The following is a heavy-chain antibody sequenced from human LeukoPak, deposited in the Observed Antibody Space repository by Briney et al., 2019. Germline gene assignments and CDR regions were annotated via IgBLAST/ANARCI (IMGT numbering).Heavy chain of an antibody. CDR2: FDPEDGET. D-gene: IGHD2-21*02. CDR3: ATFELAYCGGDCYSV. V-gene: IGHV1-24*01. J-gene: IGHJ4*02. CDR1: GYTLTELS. Sequence: ASVKVSCKVSGYTLTELSMHWVRQAPGKGLEWMVGFDPEDGETIYAQKFQGRVTMTEDTSTDTAYMELSSLRSEDTAVYYCATFELAYCGGDCYSVWGQGTLVTVSS.